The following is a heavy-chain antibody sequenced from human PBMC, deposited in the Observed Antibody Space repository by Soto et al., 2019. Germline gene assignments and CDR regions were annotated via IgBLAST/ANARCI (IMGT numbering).Heavy chain of an antibody. CDR3: ARTARYYYDSSGYFFPLDY. CDR1: GYSFTSYW. Sequence: PGESLKISCKGSGYSFTSYWIGWVRQMPGKGLEWMGIIYPGDSDARYSPSFQGQVTISADKSISTAYLQWSSLKASDTAMYYCARTARYYYDSSGYFFPLDYWGQGTLVTVSS. J-gene: IGHJ4*02. V-gene: IGHV5-51*01. D-gene: IGHD3-22*01. CDR2: IYPGDSDA.